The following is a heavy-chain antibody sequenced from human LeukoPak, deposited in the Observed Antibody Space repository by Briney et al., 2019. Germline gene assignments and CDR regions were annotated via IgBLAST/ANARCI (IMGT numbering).Heavy chain of an antibody. D-gene: IGHD5-12*01. V-gene: IGHV1-2*02. CDR1: GYTFTAYY. J-gene: IGHJ4*02. Sequence: ASVKVSCKASGYTFTAYYLHWLRQALGQGLEGMVWINANSGGTDYAQKFQGRVTMTRDTSTSTAYMELSSLRSDDTAVYYCARDCGYDSQRMNYFDYWGQGTPVTVSS. CDR2: INANSGGT. CDR3: ARDCGYDSQRMNYFDY.